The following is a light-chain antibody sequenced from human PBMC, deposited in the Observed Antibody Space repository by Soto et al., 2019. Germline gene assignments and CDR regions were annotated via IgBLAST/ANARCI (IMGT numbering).Light chain of an antibody. CDR1: SSDVGGYNY. CDR3: SSYTSSTLYYV. V-gene: IGLV2-14*03. Sequence: QSALTQPASVSGSPGQSITISCTGTSSDVGGYNYVSWYQHHPGKAPKLMIYDVSNRPSGVSNRFSGSKSGNTASLTISGLQAEDEAAYYCSSYTSSTLYYVFGTGTKVTVL. CDR2: DVS. J-gene: IGLJ1*01.